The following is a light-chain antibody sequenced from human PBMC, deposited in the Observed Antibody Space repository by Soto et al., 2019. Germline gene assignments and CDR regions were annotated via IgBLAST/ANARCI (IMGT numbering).Light chain of an antibody. CDR1: ENVGTN. CDR2: GSS. V-gene: IGKV3D-15*01. J-gene: IGKJ4*01. CDR3: QQYNNWGLS. Sequence: IVMTQSPATLSVSPGEGVTLSCRASENVGTNLAWYQQKPGQAPRLLIDGSSTRATGIPATFSGSGSGTEFTLTISSLQSEESAIYYCQQYNNWGLSFGGGTKVEIK.